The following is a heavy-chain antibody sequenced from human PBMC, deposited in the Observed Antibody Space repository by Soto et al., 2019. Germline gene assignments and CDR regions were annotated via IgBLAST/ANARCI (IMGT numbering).Heavy chain of an antibody. CDR2: IYYSGST. Sequence: PSGTLSLTCAASGGSIRSYDWTWIRQPPGKGLEWIGYIYYSGSTNYNPSLKSRVTISVDTSKNQFSLKLSSVTAADTAVYYCARGGYSYGHTTYYYSGMDVWGQGTMVTVSS. V-gene: IGHV4-59*01. CDR1: GGSIRSYD. D-gene: IGHD5-18*01. CDR3: ARGGYSYGHTTYYYSGMDV. J-gene: IGHJ6*02.